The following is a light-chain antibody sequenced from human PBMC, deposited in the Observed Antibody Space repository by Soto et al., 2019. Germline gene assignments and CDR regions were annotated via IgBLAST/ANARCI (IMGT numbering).Light chain of an antibody. CDR1: QSISSW. J-gene: IGKJ1*01. CDR2: AAS. CDR3: QQAFSFPRT. V-gene: IGKV1-12*01. Sequence: DIQMTQSPSSVSASVADRVTITFRASQSISSWLAWYQQKPGKAPKLLIYAASSLQSGVPSRFSGSGSGTDFTLTISSLQPEDFATYFCQQAFSFPRTFGQGTKVEIK.